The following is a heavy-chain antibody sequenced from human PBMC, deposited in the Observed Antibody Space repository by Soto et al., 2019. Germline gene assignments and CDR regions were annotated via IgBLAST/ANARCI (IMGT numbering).Heavy chain of an antibody. Sequence: GSLRLPCSVSGFICSSYDMSWVRQAPGKGLAWVSTILVGGSTHYEDSVQGRFTISRDTSKNTVYLHMNSLTAGDTAVYYCAKATATGGGAFEIYGQGTMVTVSS. V-gene: IGHV3-23*01. J-gene: IGHJ3*02. D-gene: IGHD2-8*02. CDR2: ILVGGST. CDR3: AKATATGGGAFEI. CDR1: GFICSSYD.